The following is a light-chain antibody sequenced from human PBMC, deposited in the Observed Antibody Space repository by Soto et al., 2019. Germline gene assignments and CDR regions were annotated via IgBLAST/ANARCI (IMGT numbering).Light chain of an antibody. CDR3: SSYTSSDTDV. Sequence: QAVVTQPASVSGSPGQSITISCTGTSSDVGFSNYVSWYQQHPGKAPKLMISDVSNRPSGVSIRFSGSKSGNTASLTISGLQPEDEADYYCSSYTSSDTDVFGTGTKVTVL. CDR1: SSDVGFSNY. V-gene: IGLV2-14*01. CDR2: DVS. J-gene: IGLJ1*01.